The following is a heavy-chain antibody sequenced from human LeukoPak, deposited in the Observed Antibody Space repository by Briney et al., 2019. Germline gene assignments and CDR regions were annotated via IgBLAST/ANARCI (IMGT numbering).Heavy chain of an antibody. J-gene: IGHJ4*02. Sequence: SVKVSCKASGGTFSRYGVSWVRQAPGQGLEWMGGSIPLFGSPNYAQKFQGRLTITADESADESTSTAYMELSSLTSEDTAMYYCARDRGSLTQNYFDSWGQGTLVTVST. CDR2: SIPLFGSP. D-gene: IGHD3-9*01. CDR3: ARDRGSLTQNYFDS. V-gene: IGHV1-69*13. CDR1: GGTFSRYG.